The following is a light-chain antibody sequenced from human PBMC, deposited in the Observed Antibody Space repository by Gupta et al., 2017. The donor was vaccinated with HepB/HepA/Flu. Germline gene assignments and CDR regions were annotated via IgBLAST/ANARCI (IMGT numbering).Light chain of an antibody. J-gene: IGKJ3*01. CDR1: QGIRND. Sequence: DIQMTQSPSSLSASVGDRVTITCRASQGIRNDLGSYQQKPGRAPNRLIYDASSLQSGVPSRFSGSGSARAFTLTIISRQPEDYASYYCRLQDSYRPTFGHGTKVDIK. CDR3: RLQDSYRPT. V-gene: IGKV1-17*01. CDR2: DAS.